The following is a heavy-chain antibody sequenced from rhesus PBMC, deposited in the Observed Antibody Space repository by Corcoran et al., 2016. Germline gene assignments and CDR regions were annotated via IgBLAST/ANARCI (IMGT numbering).Heavy chain of an antibody. CDR1: GGSVSSSNW. CDR3: AGHMRYSWYY. D-gene: IGHD5-24*01. CDR2: ISGSSGST. Sequence: QVQLQESGPGLVKPSETLSLTCAVSGGSVSSSNWWSWIREPTGKGLEWSGYISGSSGSTHDNPSRQSLVTNSTDTSQHQFSLKLSSVTAADTAVYYSAGHMRYSWYYWGQGVLVTVSS. J-gene: IGHJ4*01. V-gene: IGHV4-65*01.